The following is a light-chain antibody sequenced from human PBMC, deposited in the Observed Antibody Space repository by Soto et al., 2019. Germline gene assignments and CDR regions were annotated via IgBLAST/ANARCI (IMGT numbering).Light chain of an antibody. J-gene: IGKJ1*01. CDR3: QHYNSYLEA. Sequence: ESQLTQSGASGSASVRDRVSITCLASQGISSWLAWYQQKPEKAPKLLIYKASTLKSGVPSRFSGSGSGTEFTLTISSLQPDDFATYYCQHYNSYLEAFGQGSKV. V-gene: IGKV1-5*03. CDR1: QGISSW. CDR2: KAS.